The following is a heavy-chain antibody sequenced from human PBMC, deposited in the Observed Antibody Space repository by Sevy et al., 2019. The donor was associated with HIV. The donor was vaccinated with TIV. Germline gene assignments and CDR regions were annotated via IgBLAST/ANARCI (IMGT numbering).Heavy chain of an antibody. V-gene: IGHV3-49*03. CDR3: TGERSMITFGGVIADAFDI. D-gene: IGHD3-16*02. J-gene: IGHJ3*02. Sequence: GGSLRLSCTASGFTFGDYAMSWFRQAPGKGLEWVGFIRSKAYGGTTEYAASVKGRFTISRDDSKSIAYLQMNSLKTEDTAVYYCTGERSMITFGGVIADAFDIWGQGTMVTVSS. CDR1: GFTFGDYA. CDR2: IRSKAYGGTT.